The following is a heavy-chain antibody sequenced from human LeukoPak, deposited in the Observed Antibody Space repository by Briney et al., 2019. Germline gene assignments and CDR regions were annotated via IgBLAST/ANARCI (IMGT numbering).Heavy chain of an antibody. CDR1: GGTFTSYA. V-gene: IGHV1-69*06. CDR3: ARTTLIQYSSGWFYFDY. Sequence: ASVKVSCKASGGTFTSYAFSWVRQAPGQGLEWMGGIIPIFGTANYAQKFQGRVTITADKSTSTAYMELSSLRSEATAVYYCARTTLIQYSSGWFYFDYWGQGTLVTVSS. J-gene: IGHJ4*02. D-gene: IGHD6-19*01. CDR2: IIPIFGTA.